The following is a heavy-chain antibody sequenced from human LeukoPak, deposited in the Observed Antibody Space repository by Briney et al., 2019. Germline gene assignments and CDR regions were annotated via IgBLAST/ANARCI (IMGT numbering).Heavy chain of an antibody. V-gene: IGHV4-34*01. D-gene: IGHD3-3*01. CDR3: ARGQRGSGYYTEFGRRPTRTLYLLDY. CDR1: GGSFSGYY. Sequence: SETLSLTCAVYGGSFSGYYWSWIRQPPGKGLEWIGEINHSGSTNYNPSLKSRVTIPVDTSKNQFSLKLSSVTAADTAVYYCARGQRGSGYYTEFGRRPTRTLYLLDYWGQGTLVTVSS. J-gene: IGHJ4*02. CDR2: INHSGST.